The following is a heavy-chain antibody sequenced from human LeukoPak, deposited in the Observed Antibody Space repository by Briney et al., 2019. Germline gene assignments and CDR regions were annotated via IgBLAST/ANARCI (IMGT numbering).Heavy chain of an antibody. CDR3: ARDYGSGSYYNGIDY. V-gene: IGHV3-20*04. CDR1: GFTFSNAW. J-gene: IGHJ4*02. D-gene: IGHD3-10*01. CDR2: INWNGGTT. Sequence: PGGSLRLSCAASGFTFSNAWMSWVRQVPGKGLEWVSYINWNGGTTDYADSVKGRFTISRDNGMNSLYLQMNSLRAEDTALYYCARDYGSGSYYNGIDYWGQGTLVSVSS.